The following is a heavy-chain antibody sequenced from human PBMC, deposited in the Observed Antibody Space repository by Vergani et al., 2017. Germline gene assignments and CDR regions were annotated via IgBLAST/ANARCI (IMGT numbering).Heavy chain of an antibody. CDR1: GYTFTSYA. J-gene: IGHJ6*02. Sequence: QVQLVQSGAEVKKPGASVKVSCKASGYTFTSYAMHWVRQAPGQRLEWMGWINAGNGNTKYSQKFQGRVTITRDTSASTAYMELSSLRSEDTAVYYCARELEYRAARPASYYYYGMDVWGQGTTVTVSS. D-gene: IGHD6-6*01. V-gene: IGHV1-3*01. CDR3: ARELEYRAARPASYYYYGMDV. CDR2: INAGNGNT.